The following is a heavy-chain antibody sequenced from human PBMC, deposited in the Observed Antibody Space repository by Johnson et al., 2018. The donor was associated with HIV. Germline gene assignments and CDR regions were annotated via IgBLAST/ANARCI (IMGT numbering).Heavy chain of an antibody. J-gene: IGHJ3*02. CDR2: LSSSGKST. V-gene: IGHV3-11*04. CDR3: ARGRKDIEAADGLDNDAFDM. D-gene: IGHD5-12*01. CDR1: GFIFRDYY. Sequence: QVQLVESGGGLVKPGGSLRLSCAVSGFIFRDYYMSWIRQAPGKGLEWVSYLSSSGKSTNYADSVKGRFTISRANAKNTLYLQMDSLRPEDMAVYYCARGRKDIEAADGLDNDAFDMWGQGTLVTVSS.